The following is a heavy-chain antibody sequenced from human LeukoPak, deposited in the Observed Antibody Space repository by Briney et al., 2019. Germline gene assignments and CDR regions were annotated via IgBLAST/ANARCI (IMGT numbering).Heavy chain of an antibody. Sequence: GGSLRLSCAASGFTFSSYAMHWVRQAPGKGLEWVAVIPYDGSNKYYADSVKGRFTISRDDSKNTLYLQMNSLRAEDTAVYYCARDNAMVRGVIITGGYFDYWGQGTLVTVSS. J-gene: IGHJ4*02. V-gene: IGHV3-30-3*01. CDR1: GFTFSSYA. D-gene: IGHD3-10*01. CDR2: IPYDGSNK. CDR3: ARDNAMVRGVIITGGYFDY.